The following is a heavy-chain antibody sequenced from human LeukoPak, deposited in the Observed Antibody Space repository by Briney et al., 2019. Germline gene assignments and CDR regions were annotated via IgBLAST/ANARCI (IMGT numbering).Heavy chain of an antibody. J-gene: IGHJ4*02. CDR1: GGSFSGYY. CDR3: ADRRRCSYGLDY. V-gene: IGHV4-34*01. D-gene: IGHD5-18*01. CDR2: INHSGST. Sequence: PSETLSLTCAVYGGSFSGYYWSWIRQPPGKGLEWIGEINHSGSTNYNPSLKSRVTISVDTSKNQFSLKLSSVTAADTAVYYCADRRRCSYGLDYWGQGTLVTVSS.